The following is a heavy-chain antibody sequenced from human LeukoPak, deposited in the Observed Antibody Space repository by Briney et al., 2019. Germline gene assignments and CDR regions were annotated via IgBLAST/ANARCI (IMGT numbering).Heavy chain of an antibody. D-gene: IGHD2-2*02. V-gene: IGHV3-30*04. CDR3: AKEADGVPPGKPLNWFDP. Sequence: GGSLRLSCAASGFTFTSHAMHWVRQAPGKGLEWATVIASDGRDKHYADSVKGRFTISRDKSKNTLYLQMSGLRAEDTAVYYCAKEADGVPPGKPLNWFDPRGQGTLVTVSS. CDR1: GFTFTSHA. J-gene: IGHJ5*02. CDR2: IASDGRDK.